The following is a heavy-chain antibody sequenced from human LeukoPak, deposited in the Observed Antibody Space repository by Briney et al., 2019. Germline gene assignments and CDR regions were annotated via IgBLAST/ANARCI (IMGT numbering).Heavy chain of an antibody. CDR1: GYTFTRYY. J-gene: IGHJ6*03. Sequence: SSVKVSCLPSGYTFTRYYIYWVLDPPGPRHGARGISNPRAGCKNYVQKFQGRVTTTRDTSTNTVYMEMSSLRSEDTAVYYCARDKWSYGYSYYYYYYMDVWGRGTTVTVSS. V-gene: IGHV1-46*01. CDR3: ARDKWSYGYSYYYYYYMDV. CDR2: SNPRAGCK. D-gene: IGHD5-18*01.